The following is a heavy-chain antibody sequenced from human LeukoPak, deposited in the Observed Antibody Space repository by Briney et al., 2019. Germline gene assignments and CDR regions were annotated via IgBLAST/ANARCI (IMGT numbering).Heavy chain of an antibody. CDR1: GYTFTGYY. CDR3: ARGKLAAPGRTGYNWFDP. CDR2: INPNSGGT. D-gene: IGHD6-13*01. V-gene: IGHV1-2*02. J-gene: IGHJ5*02. Sequence: ASVKVSCKASGYTFTGYYIHWVRPAPGQGLEWMGWINPNSGGTNYAQKFQGRVTMPRDTSITTAYMELSGLRSDDTPIYYCARGKLAAPGRTGYNWFDPWGQGTLVTVSS.